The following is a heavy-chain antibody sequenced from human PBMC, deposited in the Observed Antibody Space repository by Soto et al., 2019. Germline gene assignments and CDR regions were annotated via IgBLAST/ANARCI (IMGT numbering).Heavy chain of an antibody. D-gene: IGHD2-2*01. CDR2: IWYDGSNK. CDR3: ARERPAAINYFDY. Sequence: GGSLRLSCAASGFTFSSYGMHWVRQAPGKGLEWVAVIWYDGSNKYYADSVKGRFTISRDNSKNTLYLQMNSLRAEDTAVYYCARERPAAINYFDYWGQGTLVTVSS. V-gene: IGHV3-33*01. J-gene: IGHJ4*02. CDR1: GFTFSSYG.